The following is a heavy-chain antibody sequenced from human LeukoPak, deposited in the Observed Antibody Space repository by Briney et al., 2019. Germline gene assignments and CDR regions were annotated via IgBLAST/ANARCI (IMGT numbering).Heavy chain of an antibody. CDR2: IYYSGST. CDR1: GGSISSSSYY. Sequence: SETLSLTCTVSGGSISSSSYYWGWIRQPPGKGLEWIGSIYYSGSTYYNPSLKSRVTISVDTSKNQFSLKLSSVTAADTAVYYCARAQQLFDSWGQGTLVTVSS. J-gene: IGHJ5*01. CDR3: ARAQQLFDS. V-gene: IGHV4-39*01. D-gene: IGHD6-13*01.